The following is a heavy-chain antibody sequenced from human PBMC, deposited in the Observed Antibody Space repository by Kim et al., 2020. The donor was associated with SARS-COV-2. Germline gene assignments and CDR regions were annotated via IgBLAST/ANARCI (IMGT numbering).Heavy chain of an antibody. V-gene: IGHV3-30*04. CDR3: ARDINVSWSVDY. CDR1: GFTFSRHA. CDR2: VLSDGGSK. J-gene: IGHJ4*01. Sequence: GGSLRLSCAASGFTFSRHAMHWVRQAPGKGLEWVAIVLSDGGSKYYADSVKGRFTISRDNSKNTLYLQLNSLRTDDTAVYYCARDINVSWSVDYWG. D-gene: IGHD6-13*01.